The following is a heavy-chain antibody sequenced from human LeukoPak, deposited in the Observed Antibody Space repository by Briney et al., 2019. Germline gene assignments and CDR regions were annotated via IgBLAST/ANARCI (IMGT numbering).Heavy chain of an antibody. Sequence: GGSLRLSCAASGFTFSSYSMNWVRQAPGKGLEWVSSNSSSSYIYYAASVKGRFTISRDNAKNLLYLQMNSLRGEDTAVYYCEKASAGSYPHWGQGTLVTVSS. CDR3: EKASAGSYPH. CDR1: GFTFSSYS. J-gene: IGHJ4*02. V-gene: IGHV3-21*01. CDR2: NSSSSYI. D-gene: IGHD1-26*01.